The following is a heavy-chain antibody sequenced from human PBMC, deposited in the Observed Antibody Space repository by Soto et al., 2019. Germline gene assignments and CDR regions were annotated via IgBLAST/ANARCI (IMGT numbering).Heavy chain of an antibody. CDR1: GFSLSNARMG. J-gene: IGHJ4*02. D-gene: IGHD3-10*01. V-gene: IGHV2-26*01. CDR3: VRILLFYYGSGTYYYYFYF. CDR2: IFSNDEK. Sequence: SGPTLVNPTETLTLTCTVSGFSLSNARMGVRWIRQPPGKALEWLAHIFSNDEKSYSTSLKSRLTISKDTSKSQVVLTMTSMDPVDTSTYYCVRILLFYYGSGTYYYYFYFCAQRSLVTRSS.